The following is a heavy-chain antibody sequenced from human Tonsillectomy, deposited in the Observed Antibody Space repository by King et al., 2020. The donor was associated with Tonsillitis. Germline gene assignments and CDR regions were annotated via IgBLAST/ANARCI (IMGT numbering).Heavy chain of an antibody. J-gene: IGHJ5*02. D-gene: IGHD2-15*01. Sequence: QLVQSGAEVKKPGSSVKVSCKASGGTLSNHAITWVRQAPGQGLDWMGGIIPIFGTADYAQKFLGRVTITADKSTSTAYMELSSLRSDDTAVYYCARGKCSNGSCYDWFDPWGQGTLVTVSS. CDR3: ARGKCSNGSCYDWFDP. CDR1: GGTLSNHA. V-gene: IGHV1-69*06. CDR2: IIPIFGTA.